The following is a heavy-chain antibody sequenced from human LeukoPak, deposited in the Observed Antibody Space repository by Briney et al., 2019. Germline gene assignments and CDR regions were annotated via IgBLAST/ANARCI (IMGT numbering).Heavy chain of an antibody. J-gene: IGHJ4*02. CDR2: INPSGGST. V-gene: IGHV1-46*01. Sequence: GASVKVSCKASGYTFTSYYMHWVRQAPGQGLEWMGIINPSGGSTSYAQKFQGRVTMARDTSTSTVYMELSSLRSEDTAVYYCARDVNSGRQTMKLDYWGQGTLVTVSS. D-gene: IGHD5-12*01. CDR1: GYTFTSYY. CDR3: ARDVNSGRQTMKLDY.